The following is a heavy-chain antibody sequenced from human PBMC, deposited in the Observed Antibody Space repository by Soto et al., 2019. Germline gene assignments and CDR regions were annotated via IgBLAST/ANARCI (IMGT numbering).Heavy chain of an antibody. Sequence: SETLSLTCTVSGGYIISDGYYWSWIRQHPGKGLEWIGYIYYSGSTYYNPSLKSRVTISVDTSKNQFSLKLSSVTAADTAVYYCASTGLRDNYYYMDVWGKGTTVTVS. CDR1: GGYIISDGYY. CDR2: IYYSGST. D-gene: IGHD5-12*01. V-gene: IGHV4-31*03. CDR3: ASTGLRDNYYYMDV. J-gene: IGHJ6*03.